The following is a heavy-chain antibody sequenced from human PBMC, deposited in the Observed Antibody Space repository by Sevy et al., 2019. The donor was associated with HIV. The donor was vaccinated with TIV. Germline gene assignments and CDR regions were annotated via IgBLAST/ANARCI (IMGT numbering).Heavy chain of an antibody. Sequence: GGSLRLSCAASGFTFRTYAMTWVRQAPGKGLEWVSVISGSGGTTYYADSVKGRFTISRDNSKNTLYLQMNSLRADDTAVYYCAKDRRGIAAAGYFDSWGQGTLVTVSS. CDR2: ISGSGGTT. CDR3: AKDRRGIAAAGYFDS. V-gene: IGHV3-23*01. CDR1: GFTFRTYA. J-gene: IGHJ4*02. D-gene: IGHD6-13*01.